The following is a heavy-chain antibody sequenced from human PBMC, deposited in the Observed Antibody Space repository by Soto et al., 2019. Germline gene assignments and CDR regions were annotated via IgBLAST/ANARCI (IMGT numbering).Heavy chain of an antibody. CDR2: IYYSGST. Sequence: QVQLQESGPGLVKPSETLSLTCTVSGGSVSSGSYYWSWIRQPPGKVLEWIGYIYYSGSTNYNPSLKSRVTISVDTSKNQFSLKLSSVTAADTAVYYCAGRIVGAGGDYFDYWGQGTLVTVSS. CDR1: GGSVSSGSYY. V-gene: IGHV4-61*01. D-gene: IGHD1-26*01. CDR3: AGRIVGAGGDYFDY. J-gene: IGHJ4*02.